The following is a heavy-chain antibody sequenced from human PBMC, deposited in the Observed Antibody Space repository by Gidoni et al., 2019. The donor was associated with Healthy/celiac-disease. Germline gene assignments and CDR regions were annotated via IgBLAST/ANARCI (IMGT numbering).Heavy chain of an antibody. CDR3: ARTSSSCHYYYGMDV. Sequence: QVTLRESGPALVKPTQTLTLTCTFSGFSLSTSGMCVSWIRQPPGKALEWLARIDWDDDKYYSTSLKTRLTISKDTSKNQVVLTMTNMDPVDTATYYCARTSSSCHYYYGMDVWGQGTTVTVSS. J-gene: IGHJ6*02. CDR2: IDWDDDK. D-gene: IGHD6-13*01. CDR1: GFSLSTSGMC. V-gene: IGHV2-70*15.